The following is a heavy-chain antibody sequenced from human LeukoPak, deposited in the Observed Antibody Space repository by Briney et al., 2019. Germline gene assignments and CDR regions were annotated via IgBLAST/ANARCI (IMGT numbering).Heavy chain of an antibody. D-gene: IGHD3-22*01. CDR1: GFTFSSYW. V-gene: IGHV3-7*01. CDR2: IKQDGREK. CDR3: AREFYYYDSSGYPMGDAFDI. J-gene: IGHJ3*02. Sequence: QPGGSLRLSCAASGFTFSSYWMSWVRQAPGKGLEWVANIKQDGREKYYVDSVKGRFTISRDNAKNSLYLQMNSLRAEDTAVYYCAREFYYYDSSGYPMGDAFDIWGQGTMVTVSS.